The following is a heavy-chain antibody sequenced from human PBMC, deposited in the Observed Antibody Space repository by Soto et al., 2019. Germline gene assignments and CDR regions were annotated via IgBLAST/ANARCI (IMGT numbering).Heavy chain of an antibody. CDR2: IYHNGRT. CDR1: GGSFSSGGYS. Sequence: QLQLQESGSELVKSSQTLSLTCAVSGGSFSSGGYSWTWLRQPPGKGLEWIGYIYHNGRTYYNPSLKRRVTISVDRTKNQFSLKLSSVTAADTAVYYCARVPSPWGQGTLVTVSS. V-gene: IGHV4-30-2*01. CDR3: ARVPSP. J-gene: IGHJ5*01.